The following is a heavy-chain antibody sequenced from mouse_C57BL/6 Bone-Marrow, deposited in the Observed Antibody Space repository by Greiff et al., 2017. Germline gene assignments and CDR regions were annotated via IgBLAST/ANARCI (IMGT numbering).Heavy chain of an antibody. D-gene: IGHD1-1*01. CDR3: AREAYYYGSEGAMDY. CDR1: GYAFSSSW. CDR2: IYPGDGDT. Sequence: QVQLQQSGPELVKPGASVKISCKASGYAFSSSWMNWVKQRPGTGLEWIGRIYPGDGDTNYNGKFKGKATLTADKSSSTAYMQLSSLTSEDSAVYFCAREAYYYGSEGAMDYWGQGTSVTVSS. J-gene: IGHJ4*01. V-gene: IGHV1-82*01.